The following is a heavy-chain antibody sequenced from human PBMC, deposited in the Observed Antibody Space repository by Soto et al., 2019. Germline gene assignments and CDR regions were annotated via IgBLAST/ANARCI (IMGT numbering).Heavy chain of an antibody. J-gene: IGHJ4*02. CDR3: ARIGLTTSLL. Sequence: TLSLTCTVSGDSINSGDYYGSWIRQPPGKGLEWIGYIYYSGSTYYNPPLRSRVTISIDTSKNHFFLNLSSVTAADTAVYYCARIGLTTSLLWGQGTLVTVSS. D-gene: IGHD4-17*01. CDR2: IYYSGST. CDR1: GDSINSGDYY. V-gene: IGHV4-30-4*01.